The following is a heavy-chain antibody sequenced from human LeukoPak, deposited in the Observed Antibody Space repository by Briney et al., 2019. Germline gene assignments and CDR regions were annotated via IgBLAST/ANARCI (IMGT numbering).Heavy chain of an antibody. CDR3: ARGNSNYFHYYYMDV. Sequence: GGSLRLSCAASGFTVSSNYMSWVRQAPGKGLEYVSAISSNGGSTYYANSVKGRFTISRDNSKNTLYLQMGSLRVEDMAVYYCARGNSNYFHYYYMDVWGKGTTVTVSS. CDR2: ISSNGGST. J-gene: IGHJ6*03. D-gene: IGHD4-11*01. V-gene: IGHV3-64*01. CDR1: GFTVSSNY.